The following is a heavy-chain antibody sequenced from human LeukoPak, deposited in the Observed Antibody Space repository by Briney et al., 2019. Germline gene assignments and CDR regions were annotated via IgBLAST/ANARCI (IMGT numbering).Heavy chain of an antibody. Sequence: GGSLRLSCAASGFTFSSYWMSWVRQAPGKGLEWVANIKQDGSEKYYVDSVKGRFTISRDNAKNSLYLQMNSLRAEDTAVYYCAKPETWELLDAFDIWGQGTMVTVSS. CDR1: GFTFSSYW. CDR3: AKPETWELLDAFDI. J-gene: IGHJ3*02. D-gene: IGHD2-15*01. V-gene: IGHV3-7*01. CDR2: IKQDGSEK.